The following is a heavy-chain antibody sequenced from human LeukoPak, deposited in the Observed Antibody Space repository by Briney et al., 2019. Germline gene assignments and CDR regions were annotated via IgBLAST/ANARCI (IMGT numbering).Heavy chain of an antibody. CDR3: ARVRYYYYMDV. J-gene: IGHJ6*03. CDR1: GFTFSSYS. Sequence: GGSLRLSCAASGFTFSSYSMNWVRQAPGKGLEWVANIKQDGSEKYYVDSVKGRFTISRDNAKNSLYLQMNSLRAEDTAVYYCARVRYYYYMDVWGKGTTVTISS. CDR2: IKQDGSEK. V-gene: IGHV3-7*01.